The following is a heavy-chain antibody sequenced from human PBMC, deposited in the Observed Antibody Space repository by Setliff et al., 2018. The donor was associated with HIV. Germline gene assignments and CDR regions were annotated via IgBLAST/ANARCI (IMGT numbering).Heavy chain of an antibody. CDR2: IIPILGIA. Sequence: SVKVSCKASGGTFRSYAISWVRKAPGQGLEWMGGIIPILGIANYAQKFQGRVTITADKSTSTAYMELSSLRSYDTAVYYCASTSSTKTLPDAFDILGQGTMVTVS. D-gene: IGHD2-2*01. V-gene: IGHV1-69*10. CDR1: GGTFRSYA. J-gene: IGHJ3*02. CDR3: ASTSSTKTLPDAFDI.